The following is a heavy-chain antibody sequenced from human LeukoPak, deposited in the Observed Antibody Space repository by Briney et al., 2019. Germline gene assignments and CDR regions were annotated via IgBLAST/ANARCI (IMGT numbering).Heavy chain of an antibody. D-gene: IGHD6-19*01. J-gene: IGHJ4*02. CDR1: GFTFSSYS. Sequence: GGSLRLSCAASGFTFSSYSMNWVRQAPGEGLEWVSYISSSSSTIYYADSVKGRFTISRDNAKNSLYLQMNSLRAEDTAVYYCARVAPYSSGWYDYWGQGTLVTVSS. V-gene: IGHV3-48*01. CDR2: ISSSSSTI. CDR3: ARVAPYSSGWYDY.